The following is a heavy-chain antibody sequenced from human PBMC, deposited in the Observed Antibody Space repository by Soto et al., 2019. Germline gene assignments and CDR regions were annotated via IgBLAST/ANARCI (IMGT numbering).Heavy chain of an antibody. D-gene: IGHD3-22*01. V-gene: IGHV4-30-4*01. Sequence: QVQLQESGPGLVTPSETLSLTCTVSGDSLSSGNYYWSWIRQAPVKGLEWIGNIHHSGSTFYNPALKRRLTLSVDTSTNHFSMKLSFVTAADTAIYYCVRVYFDTSGYYAFDNWGRGALVTVSS. J-gene: IGHJ4*02. CDR1: GDSLSSGNYY. CDR2: IHHSGST. CDR3: VRVYFDTSGYYAFDN.